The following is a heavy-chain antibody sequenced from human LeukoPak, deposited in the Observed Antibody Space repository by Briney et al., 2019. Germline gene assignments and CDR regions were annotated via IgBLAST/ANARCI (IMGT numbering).Heavy chain of an antibody. CDR2: IYHSGST. J-gene: IGHJ4*02. D-gene: IGHD1-26*01. Sequence: SETLSLTCAVSGYSISSGYYWGWIRQPPGKGLEWIGSIYHSGSTYYNPSLKSRVTISVDTSKNQFSLKLSSVTAADTAVYYCAREGGATQPFDYWGQGTLVTVSS. CDR1: GYSISSGYY. V-gene: IGHV4-38-2*02. CDR3: AREGGATQPFDY.